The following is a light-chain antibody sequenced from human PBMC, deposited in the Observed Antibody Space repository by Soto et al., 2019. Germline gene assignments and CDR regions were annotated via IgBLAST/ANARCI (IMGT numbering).Light chain of an antibody. CDR2: DAF. J-gene: IGKJ1*01. CDR1: QSVNRY. CDR3: QQRSNWPPWT. Sequence: EIVLTQSPATLSLSPGERATLSCSASQSVNRYLAWYQHRPGQAPRLLIYDAFNRATGVPARFTGSGSGTDFTLTISSLEPEDSAVYYCQQRSNWPPWTCGQGTKGDIK. V-gene: IGKV3-11*01.